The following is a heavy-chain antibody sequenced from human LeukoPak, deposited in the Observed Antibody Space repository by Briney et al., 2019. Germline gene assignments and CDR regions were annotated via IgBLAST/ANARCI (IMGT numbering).Heavy chain of an antibody. CDR1: GFTFNIHW. V-gene: IGHV3-7*01. CDR2: IRPDGSEK. Sequence: PGGSLRLSCEASGFTFNIHWMNWVRQAPGQGWEWLANIRPDGSEKVYVDSVRGRFTISRDNKKNSVYLQMNNLRSEDSAVYYCSGRSDLSSIYWGRGTRVTVSS. CDR3: SGRSDLSSIY. D-gene: IGHD2-2*01. J-gene: IGHJ4*02.